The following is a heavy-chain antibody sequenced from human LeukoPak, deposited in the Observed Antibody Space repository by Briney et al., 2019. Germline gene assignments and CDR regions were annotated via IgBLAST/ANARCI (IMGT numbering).Heavy chain of an antibody. J-gene: IGHJ4*02. Sequence: GGSLRLSCAASGFTFNNYWMSWVRQAPGKGLEWVANIKPDGGDKYYVGSVKGRFTISRDNDKNSMCLQMNSLRAEDTAVYYCARERGWELPSSFDSWGQGTLVTASS. CDR2: IKPDGGDK. V-gene: IGHV3-7*01. D-gene: IGHD1-26*01. CDR1: GFTFNNYW. CDR3: ARERGWELPSSFDS.